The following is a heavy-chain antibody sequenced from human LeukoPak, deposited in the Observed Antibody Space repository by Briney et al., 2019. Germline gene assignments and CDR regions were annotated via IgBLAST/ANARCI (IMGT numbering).Heavy chain of an antibody. CDR3: TTDLKVRWELPYFDY. CDR1: GFTFSSYS. Sequence: GGSLRLSCAASGFTFSSYSMNWVRQAPGKGLEWVGRIKSKTDGGTTDYAAPVKGRFTISRDDSKNTLYLQMNSLKAEDTAVYYCTTDLKVRWELPYFDYWGQGTLVTVSS. J-gene: IGHJ4*02. D-gene: IGHD1-26*01. V-gene: IGHV3-15*01. CDR2: IKSKTDGGTT.